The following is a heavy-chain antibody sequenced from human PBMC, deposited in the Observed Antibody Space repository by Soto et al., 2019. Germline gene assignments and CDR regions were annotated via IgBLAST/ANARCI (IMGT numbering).Heavy chain of an antibody. Sequence: ASETLSLTCTVSGGSISSSSYYWGWIRQPPGKGLEWIGNIYYSGSTYYNPSLKSRVTISVDTSKNQFSLKLTSVTAADTAVYYCTTQGLGGLHGLVDVWGQGTTVTVSS. CDR2: IYYSGST. CDR1: GGSISSSSYY. CDR3: TTQGLGGLHGLVDV. D-gene: IGHD3-16*01. J-gene: IGHJ6*02. V-gene: IGHV4-39*01.